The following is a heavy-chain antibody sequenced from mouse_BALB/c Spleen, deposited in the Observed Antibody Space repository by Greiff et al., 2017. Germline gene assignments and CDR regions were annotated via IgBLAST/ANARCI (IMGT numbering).Heavy chain of an antibody. Sequence: EVMLVESGGGLVQPGGSLKLSCAASGFTFSSYTMSWVRQTPEKRLEWVAYISNGGGSTYYPDTVKGRFTISRDNAKNTLYLQMSSLKSEDTAMYYCARHIYGNYAMDYWGQGTSVTVSS. D-gene: IGHD2-1*01. CDR3: ARHIYGNYAMDY. CDR2: ISNGGGST. CDR1: GFTFSSYT. J-gene: IGHJ4*01. V-gene: IGHV5-12-2*01.